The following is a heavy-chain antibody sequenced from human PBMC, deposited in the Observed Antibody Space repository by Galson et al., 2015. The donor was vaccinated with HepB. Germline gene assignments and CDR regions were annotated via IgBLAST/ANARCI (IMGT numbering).Heavy chain of an antibody. CDR1: GYTYY. CDR2: INPNSGAT. Sequence: SVKVSCKASGYTYYMHWVRQAPGQGLEWMGRINPNSGATNYAQNFQGRVSMTRDTPISTVYMELSRLRSDDTAVYYCARAQLTYGSTPFDYWGQGTPVTVSS. J-gene: IGHJ4*02. V-gene: IGHV1-2*06. CDR3: ARAQLTYGSTPFDY. D-gene: IGHD3-10*01.